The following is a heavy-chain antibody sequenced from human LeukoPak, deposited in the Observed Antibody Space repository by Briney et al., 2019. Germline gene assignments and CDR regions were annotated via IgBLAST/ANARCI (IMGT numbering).Heavy chain of an antibody. Sequence: SETLSLTCAVYGGSFSGYFWGWIRQPPGKGLEWIGEINHSGSTNHNPSLKSRVTISVDTSKNQFSLKLSSVTAADTAVYYCARRSKDSSGYYHFDYWGQGTLVTVSS. J-gene: IGHJ4*02. V-gene: IGHV4-34*01. CDR3: ARRSKDSSGYYHFDY. D-gene: IGHD3-22*01. CDR1: GGSFSGYF. CDR2: INHSGST.